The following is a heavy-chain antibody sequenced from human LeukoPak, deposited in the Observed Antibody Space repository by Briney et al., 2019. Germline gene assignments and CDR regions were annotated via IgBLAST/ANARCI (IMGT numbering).Heavy chain of an antibody. V-gene: IGHV3-48*03. CDR3: SKERPEEYYASGSYFDY. Sequence: GGSLRLSCAASGSSISTYEMNWVRLAPGKGLEWVSFISSSGRDIYYADSVKGRFTISRDNSKYTVYLEMNSLRVEDTAMYYCSKERPEEYYASGSYFDYWGQGTLVTVSS. CDR1: GSSISTYE. CDR2: ISSSGRDI. D-gene: IGHD3-10*01. J-gene: IGHJ4*02.